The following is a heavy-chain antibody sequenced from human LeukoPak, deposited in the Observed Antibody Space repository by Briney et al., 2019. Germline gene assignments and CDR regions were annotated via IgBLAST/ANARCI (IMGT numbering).Heavy chain of an antibody. Sequence: ASVKVSCKVSGYTFTDVSMHWVRQAPGKGLEWMGGFDPEDGEAIYALKFQGRVTMTEDTSTDTAYMELSSLRSEDTAVYYCATNLGIWFDKNNTWGQGTLVTVSS. CDR2: FDPEDGEA. D-gene: IGHD3-10*01. J-gene: IGHJ4*02. CDR1: GYTFTDVS. CDR3: ATNLGIWFDKNNT. V-gene: IGHV1-24*01.